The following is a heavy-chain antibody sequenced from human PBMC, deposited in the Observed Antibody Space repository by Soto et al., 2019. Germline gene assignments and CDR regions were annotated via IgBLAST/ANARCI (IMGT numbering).Heavy chain of an antibody. J-gene: IGHJ3*02. V-gene: IGHV1-46*03. CDR1: GYTFTSYY. D-gene: IGHD3-9*01. CDR2: INPSGGST. CDR3: AREMGGTNYDILTGTNDAFDI. Sequence: ASVKVSCKASGYTFTSYYMHWVRQAPGEGLEWMGIINPSGGSTSYAQKFQGRVTMTRDTSTSTVYMELSSRRSEDTAVYYCAREMGGTNYDILTGTNDAFDIWGQGTMVTVSS.